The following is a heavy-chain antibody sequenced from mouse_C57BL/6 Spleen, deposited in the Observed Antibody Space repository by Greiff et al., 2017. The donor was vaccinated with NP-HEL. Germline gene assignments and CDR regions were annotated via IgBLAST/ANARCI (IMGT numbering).Heavy chain of an antibody. D-gene: IGHD2-3*01. CDR3: ARDDGYPDY. Sequence: QVQLQQPGAELVRPGSSVKLSCKASGYTFTSYWMDWVQQTPGQGLEWIGNIYPSDSETYYNQKFKDKATVTVDKSSSTAYMQLSSLTSEDSAVYYCARDDGYPDYWGKGTTLTVSS. CDR2: IYPSDSET. J-gene: IGHJ2*01. V-gene: IGHV1-61*01. CDR1: GYTFTSYW.